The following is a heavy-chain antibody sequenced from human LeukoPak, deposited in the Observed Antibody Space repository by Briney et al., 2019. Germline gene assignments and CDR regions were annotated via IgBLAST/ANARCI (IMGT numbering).Heavy chain of an antibody. CDR3: ARERYYGSGGLYYYYYGMDV. D-gene: IGHD3-10*01. V-gene: IGHV3-48*03. J-gene: IGHJ6*02. CDR1: GFTFSSYE. Sequence: GGSLRLSCAASGFTFSSYEMNWVRQAPGKGLEWVSYISSSGSTIYYADSVKGRFTISRDNAKNSLYLQMNSLRAEDTAVYYCARERYYGSGGLYYYYYGMDVWGQGTTVTVSS. CDR2: ISSSGSTI.